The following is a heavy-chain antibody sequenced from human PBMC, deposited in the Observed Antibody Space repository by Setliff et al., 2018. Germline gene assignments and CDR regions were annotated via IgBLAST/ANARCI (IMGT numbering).Heavy chain of an antibody. J-gene: IGHJ5*02. CDR1: GYRFIVYY. D-gene: IGHD6-13*01. CDR3: ARDGISWLNWLDP. CDR2: VDPKDGQA. V-gene: IGHV1-69-2*01. Sequence: PSVKVSCKGSGYRFIVYYIHWVRQTPGKGLEWMGRVDPKDGQAIYAKKFQGRFTITADTSIDTAYMELSSLTSEDTAVYYCARDGISWLNWLDPWGQGTPVTISS.